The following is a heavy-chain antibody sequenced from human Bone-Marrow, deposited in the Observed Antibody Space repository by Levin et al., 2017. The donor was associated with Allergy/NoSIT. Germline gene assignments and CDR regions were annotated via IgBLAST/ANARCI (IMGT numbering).Heavy chain of an antibody. D-gene: IGHD4-17*01. CDR1: GFTFSDYN. Sequence: VGSLRLSCVASGFTFSDYNMNWVRQSPGKGLEWVSSIHSSSSYIYYADSVRGRFTISRDNAKNSVYLQMNSLRAEDTAVYYCARAGATVTTPGSWYYHGMDVWGQGTTVTVSS. J-gene: IGHJ6*02. CDR2: IHSSSSYI. V-gene: IGHV3-21*01. CDR3: ARAGATVTTPGSWYYHGMDV.